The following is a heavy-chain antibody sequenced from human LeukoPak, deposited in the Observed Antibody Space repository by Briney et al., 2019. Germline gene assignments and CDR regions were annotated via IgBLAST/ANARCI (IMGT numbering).Heavy chain of an antibody. D-gene: IGHD6-6*01. V-gene: IGHV3-33*01. CDR2: IWYDGNNK. J-gene: IGHJ4*02. CDR3: AREYSSSSGRSFDY. Sequence: GGSLRLSCAASGFTFSSYGMHWVRQAPGKGLEWVAVIWYDGNNKYYADSVKGRFTISRDNSKNTLYLQMNSLRGDDSVVYYCAREYSSSSGRSFDYWGQGTLVTVSS. CDR1: GFTFSSYG.